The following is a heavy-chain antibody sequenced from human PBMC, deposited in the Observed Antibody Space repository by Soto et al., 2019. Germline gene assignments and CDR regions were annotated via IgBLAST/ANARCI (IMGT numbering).Heavy chain of an antibody. D-gene: IGHD5-18*01. V-gene: IGHV3-23*01. CDR2: ISGSGGST. J-gene: IGHJ4*02. Sequence: GGSLRLSCAASGFTFSSYAMSWVRQAPGKGLEWVSAISGSGGSTYYADSVKGRFTISRDNSKNTLYLQMNSLRAEDTAVYYCAKVSLRGYSYGPFDYWGQGTLVTVSS. CDR3: AKVSLRGYSYGPFDY. CDR1: GFTFSSYA.